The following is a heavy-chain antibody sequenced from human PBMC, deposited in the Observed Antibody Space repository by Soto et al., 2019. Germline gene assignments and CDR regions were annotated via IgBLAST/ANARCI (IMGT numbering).Heavy chain of an antibody. J-gene: IGHJ6*02. CDR3: AKDVGQQLVLNSGMDV. D-gene: IGHD6-13*01. Sequence: QVQLVESGGGVIQPGTALSLSCGSSGFTFRSFGMYWVRQAPGKGLEWVAVVSYDGNHKYYADSVKGRFTVSRDNAKNMLYLQMNSLRGEDTAVDYCAKDVGQQLVLNSGMDVWGQGTTVTVSS. CDR1: GFTFRSFG. CDR2: VSYDGNHK. V-gene: IGHV3-30*18.